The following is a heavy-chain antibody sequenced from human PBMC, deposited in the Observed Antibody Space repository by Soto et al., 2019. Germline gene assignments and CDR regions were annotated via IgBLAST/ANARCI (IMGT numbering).Heavy chain of an antibody. CDR2: ISGSGFST. J-gene: IGHJ4*02. D-gene: IGHD3-10*02. CDR3: AKDPTPRDFLFIDYFDS. CDR1: GLTSGPYG. Sequence: EVQLLESGGGLVEPGGSLRLSCAASGLTSGPYGMTWVRQAPGRGLEWVSTISGSGFSTHYAESVQGRFTISRDNSKNTMYLQMNSLRAEDTAVYYWAKDPTPRDFLFIDYFDSWGQGSRVTVSS. V-gene: IGHV3-23*01.